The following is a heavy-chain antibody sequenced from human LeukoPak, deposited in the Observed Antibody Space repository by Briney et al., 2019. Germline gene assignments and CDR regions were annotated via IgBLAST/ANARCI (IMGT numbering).Heavy chain of an antibody. CDR1: GFTFSSHS. Sequence: GGSLRLSFSASGFTFSSHSMHCVPQAPGKGPVWVSRINSDGSTTTCADFVKGRFTISRDNANNTLYLQMSSLRAEDTAVYYCARERDSRSYRDDCWGQGTLVTVSS. J-gene: IGHJ4*02. D-gene: IGHD1-26*01. CDR2: INSDGSTT. CDR3: ARERDSRSYRDDC. V-gene: IGHV3-74*01.